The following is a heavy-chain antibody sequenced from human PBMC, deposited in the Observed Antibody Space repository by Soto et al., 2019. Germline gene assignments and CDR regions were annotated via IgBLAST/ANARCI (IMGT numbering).Heavy chain of an antibody. CDR1: GYIFTSYW. Sequence: GESLKISCKGSGYIFTSYWIGWVRQMPGKGLEWMGIIYPGDSDTRYSPSFQGQVNISADKSISTAYLQWSSLKATDTAMYYCATQPSPYAGDIWGQGTMVTVSS. CDR2: IYPGDSDT. CDR3: ATQPSPYAGDI. V-gene: IGHV5-51*01. J-gene: IGHJ3*02. D-gene: IGHD4-17*01.